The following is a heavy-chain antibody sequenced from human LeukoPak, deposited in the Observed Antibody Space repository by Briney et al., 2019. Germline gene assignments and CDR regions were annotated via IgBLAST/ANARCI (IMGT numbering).Heavy chain of an antibody. V-gene: IGHV3-21*01. Sequence: GGSLRLSCAASGFTFSSYSMNWVRQAPGKGLEWVSSISSSSSYIYYADSVKGRFTTSRDNAKNSLYLQMNSLRAEDTAVYYCARMRYSSGWRDFDYWGQGTLVTVSS. CDR2: ISSSSSYI. CDR1: GFTFSSYS. CDR3: ARMRYSSGWRDFDY. D-gene: IGHD6-19*01. J-gene: IGHJ4*02.